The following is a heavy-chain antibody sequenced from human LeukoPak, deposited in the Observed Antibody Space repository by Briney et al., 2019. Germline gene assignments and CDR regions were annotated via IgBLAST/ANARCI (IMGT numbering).Heavy chain of an antibody. Sequence: GGSLRLSCAAYGFTFSNHLMYWVRQAPRKGLVWVSRIKGDGSDITYADSVKGRFTISRDNAKNALYLQMNTLSAEDTAVYHFVSGRPVDYWGQGTLVTVSS. J-gene: IGHJ4*02. D-gene: IGHD1-26*01. CDR3: VSGRPVDY. V-gene: IGHV3-74*01. CDR2: IKGDGSDI. CDR1: GFTFSNHL.